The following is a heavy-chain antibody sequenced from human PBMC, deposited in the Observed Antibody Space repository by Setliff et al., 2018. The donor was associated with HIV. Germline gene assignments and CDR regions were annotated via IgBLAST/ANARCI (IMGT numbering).Heavy chain of an antibody. CDR1: GYTFTGYY. V-gene: IGHV1-2*02. D-gene: IGHD3-22*01. J-gene: IGHJ4*02. CDR2: INPHSGDT. CDR3: ARNFYDSSGYRYDY. Sequence: ASVKVSCKASGYTFTGYYMHWVRQAPGQGLEWMGWINPHSGDTNYAQKFQDRVTMTRDTSVNIAYMQLSRLRSDDTAVYYCARNFYDSSGYRYDYWGQGTLVTVS.